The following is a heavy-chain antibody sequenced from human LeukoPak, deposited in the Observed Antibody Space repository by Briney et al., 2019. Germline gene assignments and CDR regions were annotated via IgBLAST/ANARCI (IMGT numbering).Heavy chain of an antibody. J-gene: IGHJ5*02. CDR2: ISYDENTK. V-gene: IGHV3-30*04. Sequence: QTGGSVRLSCAGSGFAFSSHAMHWVRQAPGKGLEWVAVISYDENTKYYADSVKGRFTISRDNSRNTLYLQMNSLRADDTALYYCARDLYSSSSVNWFDPWGQGTLVTVSS. CDR3: ARDLYSSSSVNWFDP. D-gene: IGHD6-6*01. CDR1: GFAFSSHA.